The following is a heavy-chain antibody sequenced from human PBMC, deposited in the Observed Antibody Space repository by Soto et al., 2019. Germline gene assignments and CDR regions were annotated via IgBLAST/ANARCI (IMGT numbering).Heavy chain of an antibody. Sequence: GGSLRLSCAASGFTLRSSAMPWVRQAPGKGLEWVAVISYDGSNKYYADSVKGRFTISRDNSKNTLYLQMNSLRAEDTAVYYCAIADQTWIQLWNLRRDVWGQGTTVTV. CDR2: ISYDGSNK. J-gene: IGHJ6*02. CDR3: AIADQTWIQLWNLRRDV. V-gene: IGHV3-30*04. D-gene: IGHD5-18*01. CDR1: GFTLRSSA.